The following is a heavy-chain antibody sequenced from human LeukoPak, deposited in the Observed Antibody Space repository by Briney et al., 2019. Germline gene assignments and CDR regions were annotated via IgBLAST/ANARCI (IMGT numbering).Heavy chain of an antibody. CDR3: ARGAVAATDFDY. D-gene: IGHD2-15*01. J-gene: IGHJ4*02. Sequence: SETLSLTCTVSGGSISSGGYYWSWIRQPPGKGLEWIGYIYHSGSTYYNPSLKSRVTISVDRSKNQFSLKLSSVTAADTAVYYCARGAVAATDFDYWGQGTLVTVSS. V-gene: IGHV4-30-2*01. CDR1: GGSISSGGYY. CDR2: IYHSGST.